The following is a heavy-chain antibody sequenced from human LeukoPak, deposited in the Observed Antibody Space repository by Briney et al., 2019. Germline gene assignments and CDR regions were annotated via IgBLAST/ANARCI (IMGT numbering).Heavy chain of an antibody. D-gene: IGHD4-17*01. J-gene: IGHJ4*02. Sequence: GESLKISCKGSGYSFTSYWIGWMRQMPGKGLEWMGIIYPDDSDTTYSPSFQGQVTISADKSITTAYLQWSSLKASDTAMYYCVRHNRPYGDYEVNDYWGQGTLVTVSS. V-gene: IGHV5-51*01. CDR3: VRHNRPYGDYEVNDY. CDR1: GYSFTSYW. CDR2: IYPDDSDT.